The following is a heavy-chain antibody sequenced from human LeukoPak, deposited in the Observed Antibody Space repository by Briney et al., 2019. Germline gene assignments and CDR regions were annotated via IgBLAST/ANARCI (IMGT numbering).Heavy chain of an antibody. Sequence: SETLSLTCTVSGGSISSSSYYWGWIHQPPGKGLEWIGSIYYSGSTYYNPSLKSRVTISVDTSKNQFSLKLSSVTAADTAVYYCASEDSSSWWRTTFSWVHHFDYWGQGTLVTVSS. CDR2: IYYSGST. CDR1: GGSISSSSYY. J-gene: IGHJ4*02. CDR3: ASEDSSSWWRTTFSWVHHFDY. D-gene: IGHD6-13*01. V-gene: IGHV4-39*07.